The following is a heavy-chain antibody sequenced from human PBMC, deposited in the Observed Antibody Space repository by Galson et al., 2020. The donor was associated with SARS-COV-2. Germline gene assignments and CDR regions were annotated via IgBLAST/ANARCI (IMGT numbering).Heavy chain of an antibody. J-gene: IGHJ4*02. CDR1: GFTFSDYY. CDR3: ATTEQWLVIFEN. Sequence: GESLKISCAASGFTFSDYYMSWIRQAPGKGLEWVAHISSIGSSKNSADSAKGRFTVSRDNAKNELYLQMNSLRAEDTAVYYCATTEQWLVIFENWGQGTLVTVSS. D-gene: IGHD6-19*01. CDR2: ISSIGSSK. V-gene: IGHV3-11*01.